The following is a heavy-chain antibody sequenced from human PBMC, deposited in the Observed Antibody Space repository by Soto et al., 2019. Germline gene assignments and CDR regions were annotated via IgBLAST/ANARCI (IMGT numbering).Heavy chain of an antibody. V-gene: IGHV4-4*07. Sequence: SETLSRTCTVSGGSISSYYWIWIRRPAGKGLEWIGRIYTSGSTNYNPSLKSRVTMSVDTSKNQFSLKLSSVTAADTAVYYCARDPQYKVGATNWFDPWGQGTLVTVSS. J-gene: IGHJ5*02. D-gene: IGHD1-26*01. CDR2: IYTSGST. CDR3: ARDPQYKVGATNWFDP. CDR1: GGSISSYY.